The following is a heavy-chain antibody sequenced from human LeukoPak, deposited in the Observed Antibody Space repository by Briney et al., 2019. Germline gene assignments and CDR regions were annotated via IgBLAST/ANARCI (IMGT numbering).Heavy chain of an antibody. CDR1: XFTFSGSA. J-gene: IGHJ5*02. CDR3: TRLVTAPDP. D-gene: IGHD2-21*02. Sequence: GGSXRLSXXXSXFTFSGSAMHWVRQASGKGLEWVGRIRSKANSYATAYAASVKGRFTISRDDSKNTAYLQMNSLKTEDTAVYYCTRLVTAPDPWGQGTLVTVSS. V-gene: IGHV3-73*01. CDR2: IRSKANSYAT.